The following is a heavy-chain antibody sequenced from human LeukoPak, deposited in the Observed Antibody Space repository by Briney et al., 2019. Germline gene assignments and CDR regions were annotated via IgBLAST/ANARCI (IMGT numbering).Heavy chain of an antibody. CDR2: IKEDGSEK. J-gene: IGHJ4*02. D-gene: IGHD5/OR15-5a*01. V-gene: IGHV3-7*01. Sequence: PGGSLRLSCEVSGFSFSNHWMNWVRQAPGKGLEWVANIKEDGSEKYYGEFVKGRFTISRDNAKNSLYLQMSSLRAEDTAVYYCASGVLPHDYWGQGTLVTVSS. CDR3: ASGVLPHDY. CDR1: GFSFSNHW.